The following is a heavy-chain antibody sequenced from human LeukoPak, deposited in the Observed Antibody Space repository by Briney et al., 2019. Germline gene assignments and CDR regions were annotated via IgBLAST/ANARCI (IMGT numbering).Heavy chain of an antibody. Sequence: GGSLRLSCAASGFTFSDYYMSWIRQAPGKGLEWVSYISSSGSTIYYADSVKGRFTISRDNAKNSLYLQMNSLRAEDTAVYYCAKAYYYGSGSYPCWFDPWGQGTLVTVSS. J-gene: IGHJ5*02. D-gene: IGHD3-10*01. CDR1: GFTFSDYY. V-gene: IGHV3-11*01. CDR2: ISSSGSTI. CDR3: AKAYYYGSGSYPCWFDP.